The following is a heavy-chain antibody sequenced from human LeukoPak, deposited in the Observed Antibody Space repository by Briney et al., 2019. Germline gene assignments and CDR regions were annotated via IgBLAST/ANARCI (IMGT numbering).Heavy chain of an antibody. V-gene: IGHV3-21*01. Sequence: GGSLRLSCAASGFTFSSYRMNWVRQAPGKGLEWVSSISSSSSYIYYADSVKGRFTISRDNARNSLYLQMNSLRAEDTAVYYCARDLQPTIFGVVTSYYFDYWGQGTLVTVSS. CDR1: GFTFSSYR. CDR2: ISSSSSYI. CDR3: ARDLQPTIFGVVTSYYFDY. D-gene: IGHD3-3*01. J-gene: IGHJ4*02.